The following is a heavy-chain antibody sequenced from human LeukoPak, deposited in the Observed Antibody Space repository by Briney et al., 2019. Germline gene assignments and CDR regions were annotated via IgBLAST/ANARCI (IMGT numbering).Heavy chain of an antibody. CDR2: IYHSGST. D-gene: IGHD6-13*01. CDR3: ARLGAVYSNYYYGMDV. CDR1: GGSISSSNW. J-gene: IGHJ6*02. Sequence: SGTLSLTCAVSGGSISSSNWWSWVRQPPGKGLEWIGEIYHSGSTNYNPSLKSRVTISVDTSKNQFSLKLSSVTAADTAVYYCARLGAVYSNYYYGMDVWGQGTTVTVSS. V-gene: IGHV4-4*02.